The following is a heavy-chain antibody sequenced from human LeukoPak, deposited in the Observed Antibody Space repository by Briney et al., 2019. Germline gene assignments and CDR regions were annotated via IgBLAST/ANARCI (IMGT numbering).Heavy chain of an antibody. Sequence: GGSLRLSCADSGFTFSGYAMSWVRQAPGKGLEWVSAISGSGGSTYYADSVKGRFTISRDNSKNTLYLQMNSLRAEDTAVYYCAKSMIVLVNTFFFDYWGQGTLVTVSS. CDR1: GFTFSGYA. J-gene: IGHJ4*02. CDR3: AKSMIVLVNTFFFDY. D-gene: IGHD3-22*01. CDR2: ISGSGGST. V-gene: IGHV3-23*01.